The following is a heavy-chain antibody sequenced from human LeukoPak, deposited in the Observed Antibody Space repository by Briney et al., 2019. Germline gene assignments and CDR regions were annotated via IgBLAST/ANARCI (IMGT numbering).Heavy chain of an antibody. CDR1: GYTFTSYG. CDR3: ASIYDRAFDI. V-gene: IGHV1-18*01. D-gene: IGHD3-22*01. J-gene: IGHJ3*02. CDR2: ISAYNGNT. Sequence: GASVKVSCKASGYTFTSYGISWVRQAPGQGLEWMGWISAYNGNTNYAQKLQGRVTMTRDTSISTAYMELSRLRSDDTAVYYCASIYDRAFDIWGQGTMVTVSS.